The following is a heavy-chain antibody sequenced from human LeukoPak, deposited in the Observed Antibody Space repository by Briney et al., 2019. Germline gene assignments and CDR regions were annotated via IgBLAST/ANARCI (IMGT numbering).Heavy chain of an antibody. CDR3: ARQWLVTTGLRLAYYFDY. CDR1: GFTFSSYA. J-gene: IGHJ4*02. Sequence: GGSLRLSCAASGFTFSSYAMSWVRQAPGKGLEWVSAISGSGGSTYYADSVKGRFTISRDNSKNTLYLQMNSLRAEDTAVYYCARQWLVTTGLRLAYYFDYWGQGTLVTVSS. V-gene: IGHV3-23*01. CDR2: ISGSGGST. D-gene: IGHD6-19*01.